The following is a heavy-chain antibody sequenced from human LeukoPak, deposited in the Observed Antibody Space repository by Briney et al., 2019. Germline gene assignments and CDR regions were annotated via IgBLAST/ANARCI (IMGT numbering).Heavy chain of an antibody. CDR2: ISWNGGST. CDR3: AKVGPSTVTRDY. J-gene: IGHJ4*02. V-gene: IGHV3-20*04. CDR1: GFTFDDYA. Sequence: GGSLRLSCAASGFTFDDYAMHWVRQAPGKGLEWVSGISWNGGSTGYADSVKGRFTISRDNAKNSLYLQMNSLRAEGTATYYCAKVGPSTVTRDYWGQGTLVTVSS. D-gene: IGHD4-17*01.